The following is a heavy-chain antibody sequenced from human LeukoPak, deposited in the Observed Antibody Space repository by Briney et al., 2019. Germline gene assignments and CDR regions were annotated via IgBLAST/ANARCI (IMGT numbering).Heavy chain of an antibody. V-gene: IGHV4-30-2*01. J-gene: IGHJ4*02. Sequence: PSETLSLTCAVSGGSISSGGYSWSWIRQPPGKGLEWIGYVYHSGSTYYNPSLKSRVTISVDRSKNQFSLKLSSVTAADTAVYYCARPPTVTPDYFDYWGQGTLVTVSS. CDR3: ARPPTVTPDYFDY. CDR1: GGSISSGGYS. CDR2: VYHSGST. D-gene: IGHD4-17*01.